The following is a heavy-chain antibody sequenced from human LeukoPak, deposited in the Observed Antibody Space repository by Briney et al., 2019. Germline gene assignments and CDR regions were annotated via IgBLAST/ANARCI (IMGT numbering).Heavy chain of an antibody. CDR2: INHSGST. J-gene: IGHJ4*02. Sequence: PSETLSLTCAVYGGSFSGYYWSWIRQPPGKGLEWIGEINHSGSTNYNPSLKSRVTISVDTSKNQFSLKLSSVTAADTAVYYCARLPAGDYVRRRLYYFDYWGQGTLVTVSS. CDR1: GGSFSGYY. V-gene: IGHV4-34*01. D-gene: IGHD4-17*01. CDR3: ARLPAGDYVRRRLYYFDY.